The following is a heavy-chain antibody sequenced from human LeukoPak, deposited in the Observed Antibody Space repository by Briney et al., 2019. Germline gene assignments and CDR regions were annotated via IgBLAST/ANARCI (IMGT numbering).Heavy chain of an antibody. D-gene: IGHD1-26*01. V-gene: IGHV3-74*01. CDR2: IKTDGSEA. CDR1: GLIFSDYW. J-gene: IGHJ4*02. Sequence: GGSLRLSCEASGLIFSDYWMHWVRHGPGKGLQWVSRIKTDGSEASYGDSVKDRFVISRDNSKSMLFLQMNNLRADDTATYFCARDVGPYGGSPGADWGQGTLVIVSS. CDR3: ARDVGPYGGSPGAD.